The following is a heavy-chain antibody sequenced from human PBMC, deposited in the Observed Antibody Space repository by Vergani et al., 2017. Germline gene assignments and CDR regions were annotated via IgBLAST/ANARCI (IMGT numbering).Heavy chain of an antibody. V-gene: IGHV3-23*01. CDR2: IRGSGGST. CDR3: AKGSYCSSTSCYREDGLDI. CDR1: GFTFSSYA. J-gene: IGHJ3*02. Sequence: EVQLLESGGGLVQPGGSLRLSCAASGFTFSSYAMSWVRKAPGKGLEWVSAIRGSGGSTYYADSVKGRFTISRANSKITLYLEMNSLRAEDTAVYYCAKGSYCSSTSCYREDGLDIWGQGTMVTVSS. D-gene: IGHD2-2*01.